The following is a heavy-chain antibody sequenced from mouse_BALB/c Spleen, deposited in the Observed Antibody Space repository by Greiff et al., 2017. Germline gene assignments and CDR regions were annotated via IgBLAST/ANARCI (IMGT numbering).Heavy chain of an antibody. CDR2: IWGGGST. CDR1: GFSLTDYG. V-gene: IGHV2-6-5*01. J-gene: IGHJ1*01. D-gene: IGHD1-1*01. CDR3: AKHDYYGSSFWYFDV. Sequence: VKLMESGPGLVAPSQSLSITCTVSGFSLTDYGVSWIRQPPGKGLEWLGVIWGGGSTYYNSALKSRLSISKDNSKSQVFLKMNSLQTDDTAMYYCAKHDYYGSSFWYFDVWGAGTTVTVSS.